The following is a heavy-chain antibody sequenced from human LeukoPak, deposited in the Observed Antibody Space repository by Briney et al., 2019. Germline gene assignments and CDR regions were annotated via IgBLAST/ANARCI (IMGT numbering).Heavy chain of an antibody. Sequence: ASVKVSCKASGYTFTGYYMHWVRQAPGQGLEWMGWINPNSGGTNYAQKFQGRVTMTRDTSISTAYMELSRLRSDDTAVYYCARVTSPYSGSYLYWGQGTLVTVSS. J-gene: IGHJ4*02. V-gene: IGHV1-2*02. CDR3: ARVTSPYSGSYLY. CDR2: INPNSGGT. D-gene: IGHD1-26*01. CDR1: GYTFTGYY.